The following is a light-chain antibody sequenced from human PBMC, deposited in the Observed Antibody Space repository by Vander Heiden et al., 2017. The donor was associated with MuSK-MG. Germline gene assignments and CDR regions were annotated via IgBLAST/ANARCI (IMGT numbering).Light chain of an antibody. CDR2: KAS. CDR1: QSISSW. Sequence: DIHPSQSASTFTASLEDRVTITSRASQSISSWLASYQHKPGKAPKLLIYKASSLESAVPSRLSGRGSGTELTLTISSLQPDDFATYDCHQEKGYSRTLSEGTKVEIK. J-gene: IGKJ1*01. V-gene: IGKV1-5*03. CDR3: HQEKGYSRT.